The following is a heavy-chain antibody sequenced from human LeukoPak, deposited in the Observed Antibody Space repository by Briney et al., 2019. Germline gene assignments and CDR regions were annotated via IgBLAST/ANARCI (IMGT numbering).Heavy chain of an antibody. V-gene: IGHV3-21*01. CDR1: GFTFSSYA. CDR2: ISSSSSYI. CDR3: ASLKLIWFGDLLTPEDY. D-gene: IGHD3-10*01. J-gene: IGHJ4*02. Sequence: GGSLRLSCAASGFTFSSYAMSWVRQAPGKGLEWVSSISSSSSYILYADSVKGRFTISRDNAKNSLFLQMKSLRAEDSAVYYCASLKLIWFGDLLTPEDYWGQGTLVTVSS.